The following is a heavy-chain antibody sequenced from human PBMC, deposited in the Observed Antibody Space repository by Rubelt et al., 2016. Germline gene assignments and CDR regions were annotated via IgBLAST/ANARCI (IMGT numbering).Heavy chain of an antibody. CDR1: GFSLSTSGMC. CDR3: ARTGIYTSAWNLDD. J-gene: IGHJ4*02. Sequence: QVTLRESGPALVKPTQTLTLTCTLSGFSLSTSGMCVSLIRQPPGKALEWLARIDWDDDKKYSTSLKTRLTVSKDTSKNQVVLTMTNMDPVETATYYCARTGIYTSAWNLDDWGQGALVTVSS. D-gene: IGHD6-19*01. CDR2: IDWDDDK. V-gene: IGHV2-70*15.